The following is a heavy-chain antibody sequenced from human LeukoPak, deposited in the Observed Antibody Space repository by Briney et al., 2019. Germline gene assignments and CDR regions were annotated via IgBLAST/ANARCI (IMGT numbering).Heavy chain of an antibody. CDR1: GFTFSSYG. D-gene: IGHD3-10*01. J-gene: IGHJ4*02. Sequence: GGSLRLSCAASGFTFSSYGMHWVRQAPGKGLEWVTIVWFDGSNKYYTDSVKGRFTISRDNSKNTLYLQMNSLRAEDTAVYYCARSGYYGSGSLLDSWGQGTLVTVSS. CDR2: VWFDGSNK. V-gene: IGHV3-33*01. CDR3: ARSGYYGSGSLLDS.